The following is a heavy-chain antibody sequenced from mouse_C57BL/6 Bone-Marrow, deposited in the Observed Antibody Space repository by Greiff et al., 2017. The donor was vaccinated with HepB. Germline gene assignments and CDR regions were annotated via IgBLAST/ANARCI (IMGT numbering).Heavy chain of an antibody. J-gene: IGHJ1*03. V-gene: IGHV7-3*01. Sequence: EVKLVESGGGLVQPGGSLSLSCAASGFTFTDYYMSWVRQPPGKALEWLGFIRNTANGYTTEYSASVKGRFTISRDNSQSSLYLQMNALRAEDSATYYCASPYYGSSPYWYFDVWGTGTTVTVSS. CDR3: ASPYYGSSPYWYFDV. D-gene: IGHD1-1*01. CDR2: IRNTANGYTT. CDR1: GFTFTDYY.